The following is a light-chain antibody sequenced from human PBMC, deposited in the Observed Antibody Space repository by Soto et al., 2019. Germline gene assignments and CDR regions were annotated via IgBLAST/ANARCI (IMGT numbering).Light chain of an antibody. CDR2: GAS. CDR1: QSVNSN. J-gene: IGKJ1*01. Sequence: EIVMTQSPATLSVSPGERATLSCRASQSVNSNLAWYQQKPGQAPRLLIYGASTRATGVPARFSGSGSGTEFTLTSRRLQSEDFAVYFCQQDNNSPTFGQGTKVEIK. CDR3: QQDNNSPT. V-gene: IGKV3-15*01.